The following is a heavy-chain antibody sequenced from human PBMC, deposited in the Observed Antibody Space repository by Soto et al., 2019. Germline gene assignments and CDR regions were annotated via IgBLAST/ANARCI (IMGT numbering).Heavy chain of an antibody. CDR2: IYHSGST. D-gene: IGHD6-19*01. CDR1: GGSISSSNW. J-gene: IGHJ3*02. V-gene: IGHV4-4*02. CDR3: ARIEAWEQWLEDVDTFDI. Sequence: PSETLSLTCAVSGGSISSSNWWSWVRQPPGKGLEWIGEIYHSGSTNYNPYLKSRVTISVDKSKNQFSLKLSSVTAADTAVYYCARIEAWEQWLEDVDTFDIWGQGTMVTVSS.